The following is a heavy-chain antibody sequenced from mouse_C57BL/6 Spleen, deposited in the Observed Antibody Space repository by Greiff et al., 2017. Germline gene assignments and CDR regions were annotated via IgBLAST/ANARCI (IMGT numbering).Heavy chain of an antibody. Sequence: VQLQQSGPELVKPGASVKISCKASGYAFSSSWMNWVKQRPGQGLEWIGRIYPGDGDTNYNGKFKGKATLTADKSSSTAYMQLSSLTSEDSAVCVCAGNFQYGCWGQGTTLTVSS. D-gene: IGHD1-1*02. J-gene: IGHJ2*01. CDR1: GYAFSSSW. V-gene: IGHV1-82*01. CDR3: AGNFQYGC. CDR2: IYPGDGDT.